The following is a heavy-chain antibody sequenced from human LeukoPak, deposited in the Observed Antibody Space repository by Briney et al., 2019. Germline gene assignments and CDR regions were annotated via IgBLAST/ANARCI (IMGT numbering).Heavy chain of an antibody. J-gene: IGHJ4*02. CDR3: ARVIGFGELSLGY. D-gene: IGHD3-10*01. Sequence: GASVKVSCKASGYTFTSYDINWVRQATGQGLEWMGWMNPNSGGTNYAQKFQGRVTMTRDTSISTAYMELSRLRSDDTAVYYCARVIGFGELSLGYWGQGTLVTVSS. V-gene: IGHV1-2*02. CDR1: GYTFTSYD. CDR2: MNPNSGGT.